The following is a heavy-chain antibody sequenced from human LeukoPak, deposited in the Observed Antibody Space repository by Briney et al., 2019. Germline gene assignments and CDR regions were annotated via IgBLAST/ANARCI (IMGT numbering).Heavy chain of an antibody. J-gene: IGHJ4*02. CDR2: IYSDGSA. CDR1: GFNVSSNY. V-gene: IGHV3-53*04. Sequence: GGSLRLSCAASGFNVSSNYMNWVRQAPGKGLEWVSVIYSDGSAYYADSVKGRFTVSRHNSKNTLYLQMNSLRTEDTAVYYWASRRRGDSGYDWRYFDFWGQGTLVTVSS. D-gene: IGHD5-12*01. CDR3: ASRRRGDSGYDWRYFDF.